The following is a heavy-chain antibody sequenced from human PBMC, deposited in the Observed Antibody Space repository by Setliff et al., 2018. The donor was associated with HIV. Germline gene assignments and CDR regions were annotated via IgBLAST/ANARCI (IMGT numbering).Heavy chain of an antibody. Sequence: GGSLRLSCEASGFTVSSYWMHWVRQAPGKGLVWVSRINNDGSSTTYADSVKGRFTISKDIAKNTLNLQMNSLRAEDTAIYYCVKDPFPSGSYSGWGQGTLVTVSS. CDR1: GFTVSSYW. CDR2: INNDGSST. J-gene: IGHJ4*02. CDR3: VKDPFPSGSYSG. V-gene: IGHV3-74*01. D-gene: IGHD3-10*01.